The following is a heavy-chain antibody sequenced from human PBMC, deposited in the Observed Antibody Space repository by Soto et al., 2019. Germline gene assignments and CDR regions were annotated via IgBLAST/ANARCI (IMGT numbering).Heavy chain of an antibody. CDR1: GFTFSSYA. V-gene: IGHV3-23*01. J-gene: IGHJ4*02. D-gene: IGHD6-19*01. CDR3: ATVAVAGRDYFDY. Sequence: GGSLRLCCAASGFTFSSYAISWVRQAPGKGLEWVSAISGSGGSTYYADSVKGRFTISRDNSKNTLYLQMNSLRAEDTAVYFCATVAVAGRDYFDYWSQRTLVTGSS. CDR2: ISGSGGST.